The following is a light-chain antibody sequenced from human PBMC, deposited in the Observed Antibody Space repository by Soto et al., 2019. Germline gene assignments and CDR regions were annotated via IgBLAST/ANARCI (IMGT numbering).Light chain of an antibody. CDR1: QSITNW. CDR3: QQYTPNSRT. V-gene: IGKV1-5*01. J-gene: IGKJ1*01. Sequence: DTQMTQSPSTLSASVGDRVTITCRASQSITNWLAWYQQKPGKAPKLLIYDASSLESGVPSRFSGSGSGTEFTLTISSLQPDDFATYSCQQYTPNSRTFGQGTKVDI. CDR2: DAS.